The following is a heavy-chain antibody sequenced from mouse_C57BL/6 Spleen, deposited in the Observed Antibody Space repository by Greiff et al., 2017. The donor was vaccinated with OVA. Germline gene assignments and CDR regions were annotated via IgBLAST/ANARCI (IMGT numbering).Heavy chain of an antibody. Sequence: DVMLVESEGGLVQPGSSMKLSCTASGFTFSDYYMAWVRQVPEKGLEWVANINYDGSSTYYLDSLKSRFIISRDNAKNILYLQMSSLKSEDTATYYCARVTGYYFDYWGQGTTLTVSS. CDR1: GFTFSDYY. V-gene: IGHV5-16*01. CDR3: ARVTGYYFDY. J-gene: IGHJ2*01. D-gene: IGHD4-1*01. CDR2: INYDGSST.